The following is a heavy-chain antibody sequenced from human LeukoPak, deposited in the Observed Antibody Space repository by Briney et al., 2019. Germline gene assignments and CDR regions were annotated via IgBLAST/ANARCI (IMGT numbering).Heavy chain of an antibody. Sequence: SETLSLTCSVSGASLSTSPYYWGWIRQPPGKGLERIGTIYYTRSTNCNPSLKSRVTISVDTSKNQFSLKLSSVTGADTAVYYCARVDIAILIWAWGQGTLVTVSS. V-gene: IGHV4-39*07. CDR1: GASLSTSPYY. CDR3: ARVDIAILIWA. D-gene: IGHD2-21*01. CDR2: IYYTRST. J-gene: IGHJ5*01.